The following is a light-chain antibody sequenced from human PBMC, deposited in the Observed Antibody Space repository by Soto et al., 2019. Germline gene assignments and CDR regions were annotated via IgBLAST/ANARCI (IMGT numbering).Light chain of an antibody. CDR3: QHSYITPLT. J-gene: IGKJ2*01. CDR1: QSISSY. Sequence: DIQMTQSPSSLSASVGDRVTITCRASQSISSYLNWYQQKPGKAPKLLIYAASSLQSGVPSRFSGSGSGTDFTLTISSLQPEDFATYYCQHSYITPLTFGQGTRLEIK. V-gene: IGKV1-39*01. CDR2: AAS.